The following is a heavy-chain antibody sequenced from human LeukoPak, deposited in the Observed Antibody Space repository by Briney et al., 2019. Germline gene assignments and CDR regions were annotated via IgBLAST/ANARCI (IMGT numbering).Heavy chain of an antibody. CDR3: ARRTGSGSYYYFDY. Sequence: GGSLRLSCAASGFTFSSYAMHWVRQAPGKGLEWVAVISYDGSNKYYADSVKGRFTISRDNAKNSLYLQMNSLRAEDTAVYYCARRTGSGSYYYFDYWGQGTLVTVSS. J-gene: IGHJ4*02. CDR2: ISYDGSNK. CDR1: GFTFSSYA. D-gene: IGHD3-10*01. V-gene: IGHV3-30*04.